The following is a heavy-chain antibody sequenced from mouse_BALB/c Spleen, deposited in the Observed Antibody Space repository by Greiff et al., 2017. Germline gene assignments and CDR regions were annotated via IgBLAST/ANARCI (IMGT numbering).Heavy chain of an antibody. D-gene: IGHD2-4*01. CDR1: GYTFTSYW. CDR2: INPSTGYT. CDR3: ARRGEIYYDPLYAMDY. J-gene: IGHJ4*01. V-gene: IGHV1-7*01. Sequence: QVQLQQSGAELAKPGASVKMSCKASGYTFTSYWMHWVKQRPGQGLEWIGYINPSTGYTEYNQKFKDKATLTADKSSSTAYMQLSSLTSEDSAVYYCARRGEIYYDPLYAMDYGGQGTSVTGAS.